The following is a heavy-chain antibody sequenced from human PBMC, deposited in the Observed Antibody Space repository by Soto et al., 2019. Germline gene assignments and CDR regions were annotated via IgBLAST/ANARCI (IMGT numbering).Heavy chain of an antibody. D-gene: IGHD3-10*01. V-gene: IGHV4-59*01. CDR1: GGSISRYY. J-gene: IGHJ4*02. Sequence: XXTLSLPFTVSGGSISRYYWNWIRQPPGKGLEWIGYIYYSGSTNYNPSLKSRVTISVDTSKNQFSLKLSSVTAADTAVYYCAREDGGASDYWGQGTLVTVSS. CDR2: IYYSGST. CDR3: AREDGGASDY.